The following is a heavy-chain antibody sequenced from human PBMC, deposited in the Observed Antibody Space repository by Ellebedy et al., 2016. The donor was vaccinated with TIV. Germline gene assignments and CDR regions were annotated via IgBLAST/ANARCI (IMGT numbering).Heavy chain of an antibody. CDR3: ARETFNDVDLKVWGIFDI. CDR1: GFTVSSSY. D-gene: IGHD6-13*01. CDR2: ISIADST. Sequence: GGSLRLSRAASGFTVSSSYMSWVRQAPGKGLEWVSLISIADSTYYSDSVKGRLTISRDDSKNTVVLQMNSLRAEDTAVYYCARETFNDVDLKVWGIFDIWGQGTMVTVSS. V-gene: IGHV3-66*01. J-gene: IGHJ3*02.